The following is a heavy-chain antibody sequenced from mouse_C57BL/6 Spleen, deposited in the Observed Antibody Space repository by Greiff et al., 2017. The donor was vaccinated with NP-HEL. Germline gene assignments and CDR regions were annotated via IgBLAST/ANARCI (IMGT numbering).Heavy chain of an antibody. V-gene: IGHV1-55*01. D-gene: IGHD1-1*01. CDR2: IYPGSGST. CDR1: GYTFTSYW. CDR3: ARERDYYGSSPFAY. J-gene: IGHJ3*01. Sequence: QVQLQQPGAELVKPGASVKMSCKASGYTFTSYWITWVKQRPGQGLEWIGDIYPGSGSTNYNEKFKSKATLTVDTSSSTAYMQLSSLTSEDSAVYYCARERDYYGSSPFAYWGQGTRVTVSA.